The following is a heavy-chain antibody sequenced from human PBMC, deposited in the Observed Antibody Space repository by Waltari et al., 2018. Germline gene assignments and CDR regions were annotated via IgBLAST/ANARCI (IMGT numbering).Heavy chain of an antibody. CDR3: ARGNAFDF. V-gene: IGHV4-59*01. CDR1: GDSITSDY. J-gene: IGHJ3*01. Sequence: QVQLQESGPGLVKPSETLSLTCTVSGDSITSDYWNWIRQPPGKGLEWIAYIYHSGSTTYHPSLKSRVTLSIDMSKNQFSLNLTSVTAADTAVYYCARGNAFDFWGQGHWSPSLQ. CDR2: IYHSGST.